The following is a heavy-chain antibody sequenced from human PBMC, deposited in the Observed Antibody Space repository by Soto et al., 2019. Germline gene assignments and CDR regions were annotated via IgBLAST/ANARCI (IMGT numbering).Heavy chain of an antibody. V-gene: IGHV3-23*01. CDR3: AKAAHNYDSGGSIPWINGMDV. D-gene: IGHD3-22*01. Sequence: GGSLRLSCAVSGFTFSRYGMSWVRQAPGKGLEWVASISGSDGTTYYADSVKGRFTISRDNSKNMLYLQMNSLRVEDTAKYHCAKAAHNYDSGGSIPWINGMDVWGQGTTVTVSS. CDR1: GFTFSRYG. J-gene: IGHJ6*02. CDR2: ISGSDGTT.